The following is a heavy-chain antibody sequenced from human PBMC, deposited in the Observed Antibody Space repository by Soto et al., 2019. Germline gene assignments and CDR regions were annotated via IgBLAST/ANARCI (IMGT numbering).Heavy chain of an antibody. Sequence: QVQLVESGGGVVQPGRSLRLSCAASGFTFSSYGMHWVRQAPGKGLEWVAVISYDGSNKYYAHSVKGRFTISRDNSKNTMYLQTNSMRGEDTAMYYCAKDLVVSYGYRGNNWFDPWGQGTLVTVSS. CDR1: GFTFSSYG. J-gene: IGHJ5*02. D-gene: IGHD5-18*01. CDR3: AKDLVVSYGYRGNNWFDP. V-gene: IGHV3-30*18. CDR2: ISYDGSNK.